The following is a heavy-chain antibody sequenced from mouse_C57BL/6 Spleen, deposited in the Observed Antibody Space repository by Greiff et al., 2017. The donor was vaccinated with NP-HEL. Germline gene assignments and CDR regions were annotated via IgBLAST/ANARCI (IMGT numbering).Heavy chain of an antibody. Sequence: DVHLVESGEGLVKPGGSLKLSCAASGFTFSSYAMSWVRQTPEKRLEWVAYISSGGDYIYYADTVKGRFTISRDNARNTLYLQMSSLKSEDTAMYYCTRGHGSYAMDYWGQGTSVTVSS. V-gene: IGHV5-9-1*02. CDR3: TRGHGSYAMDY. J-gene: IGHJ4*01. CDR1: GFTFSSYA. D-gene: IGHD1-1*01. CDR2: ISSGGDYI.